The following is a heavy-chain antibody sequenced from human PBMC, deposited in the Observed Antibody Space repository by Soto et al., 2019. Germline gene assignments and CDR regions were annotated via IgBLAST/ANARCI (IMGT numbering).Heavy chain of an antibody. CDR2: VSSDGSNQ. V-gene: IGHV3-30*18. Sequence: GGSLRLSCAASGFSFNKYGMHWVRQAPGKGLEWVAYVSSDGSNQYYADSVKGRFTIFRDNSKSTLFLQLDSLRVDDTAVYYCAKDRVIQLLPIWPDPWGQGTLVTVSS. J-gene: IGHJ5*02. CDR1: GFSFNKYG. D-gene: IGHD2-2*01. CDR3: AKDRVIQLLPIWPDP.